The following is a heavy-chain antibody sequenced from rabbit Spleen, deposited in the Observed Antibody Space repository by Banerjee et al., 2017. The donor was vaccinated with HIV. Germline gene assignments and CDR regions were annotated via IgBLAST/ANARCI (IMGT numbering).Heavy chain of an antibody. CDR1: GFSFSGNDY. V-gene: IGHV1S40*01. CDR2: TAGGRSAFT. Sequence: QSLEESGGGLVQPEGSLTLTCTTSGFSFSGNDYMCWVRQAPGKGLEWIACTAGGRSAFTYYARWAKGRFTCSKASSTTVTLQMTSLTAADTATYFCARDTGTSFSTYGMDLWGPGTLVTVS. D-gene: IGHD8-1*01. J-gene: IGHJ6*01. CDR3: ARDTGTSFSTYGMDL.